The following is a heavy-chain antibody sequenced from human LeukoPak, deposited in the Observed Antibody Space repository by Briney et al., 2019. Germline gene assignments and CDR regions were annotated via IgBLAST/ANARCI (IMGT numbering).Heavy chain of an antibody. V-gene: IGHV3-30*03. CDR2: ISYDGSNK. CDR3: AREEVHEYFQH. Sequence: GGSLRLSCAASGFTFSRSNMHWVRQAPGKGLEWVAVISYDGSNKYYADSVKGRFAISRDNSYNTLYLQMNALRAEDTALYYCAREEVHEYFQHWGQGTLVNV. CDR1: GFTFSRSN. J-gene: IGHJ1*01.